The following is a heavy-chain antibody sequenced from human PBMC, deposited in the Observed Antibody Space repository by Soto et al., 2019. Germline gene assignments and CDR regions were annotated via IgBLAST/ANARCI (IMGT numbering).Heavy chain of an antibody. CDR3: TTLRLDP. D-gene: IGHD3-9*01. CDR1: GYTVTAFY. J-gene: IGHJ5*02. V-gene: IGHV1-2*02. Sequence: ASVKVSCNASGYTVTAFYMNWVRQAPGQGLEWMGWVNPNTGVTKYAQKFQGRVTMTRDTSINTAYMELSGLTSDDTAVYYCTTLRLDPWGQGTLVTV. CDR2: VNPNTGVT.